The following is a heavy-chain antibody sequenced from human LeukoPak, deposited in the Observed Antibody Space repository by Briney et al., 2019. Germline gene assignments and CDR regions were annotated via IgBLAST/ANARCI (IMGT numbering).Heavy chain of an antibody. J-gene: IGHJ3*02. Sequence: PGGSLRLSCAASGFTFSSDSMTWVRQAPGKGLEWVSYISSSSFTIHYADSVKGRFTISRDNAKNSLYLQMNSLRAEDTAVYYCAKALPGYSSGWYTAYAFDIWGQGTMVTVSS. CDR1: GFTFSSDS. V-gene: IGHV3-48*01. D-gene: IGHD6-19*01. CDR2: ISSSSFTI. CDR3: AKALPGYSSGWYTAYAFDI.